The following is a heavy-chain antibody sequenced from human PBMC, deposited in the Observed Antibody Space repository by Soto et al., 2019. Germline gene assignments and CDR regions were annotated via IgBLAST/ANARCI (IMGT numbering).Heavy chain of an antibody. CDR1: GGSFSGYY. J-gene: IGHJ4*02. CDR2: INHSGST. CDR3: ARGKSGWRFDY. V-gene: IGHV4-34*01. D-gene: IGHD6-19*01. Sequence: QVKLQPWGAGLLKPSETLSLTCAVYGGSFSGYYWSWIRQPPGMGLEWIGEINHSGSTNYNPSPNGRVTISVDTSKDQFSLKLSSVTAADTAVYYCARGKSGWRFDYCCQEALVTVST.